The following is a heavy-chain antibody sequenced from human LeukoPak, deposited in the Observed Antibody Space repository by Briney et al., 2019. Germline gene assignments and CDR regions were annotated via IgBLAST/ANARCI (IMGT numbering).Heavy chain of an antibody. D-gene: IGHD3-22*01. CDR2: ISGSGGST. CDR3: ARERSYDSSGYYPLKTRNYFDY. CDR1: GFTFSSYA. J-gene: IGHJ4*02. V-gene: IGHV3-23*01. Sequence: GGSLRLSCAASGFTFSSYAMSWVRQAPGKGLEWVSAISGSGGSTYYADSVKGRFTISRDNSKNTLYLQMNSLRAEDTAVYYCARERSYDSSGYYPLKTRNYFDYWGQGTLVTVSS.